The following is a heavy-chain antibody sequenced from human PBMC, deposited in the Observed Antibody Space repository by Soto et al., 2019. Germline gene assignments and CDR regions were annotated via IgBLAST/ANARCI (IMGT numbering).Heavy chain of an antibody. CDR3: ARLVGAYDSYFDH. V-gene: IGHV5-51*01. D-gene: IGHD5-12*01. CDR2: IYPGDSET. Sequence: GESLKISCRASGYDFARTWIGWVRQLPGKGLDWLGIIYPGDSETRYSPSFRGQVTFSVDMSISTAYLQWSSLKTSDIAIYYCARLVGAYDSYFDHWGQGTRVTVSS. J-gene: IGHJ4*02. CDR1: GYDFARTW.